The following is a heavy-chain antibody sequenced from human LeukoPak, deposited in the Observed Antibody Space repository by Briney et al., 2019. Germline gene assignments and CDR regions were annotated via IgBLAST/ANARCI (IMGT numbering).Heavy chain of an antibody. J-gene: IGHJ4*02. CDR1: GYTFTSYG. Sequence: ASVKVSCKASGYTFTSYGISWVRQAPGQGLEWMGWISAYNGNTNYAQKLQGRVTMTTDTSTSTAYMELRSLRSDDTAVYYCARDAAYRGGDCYFGYGEYWGQGSLVTVSS. D-gene: IGHD2-21*02. V-gene: IGHV1-18*01. CDR2: ISAYNGNT. CDR3: ARDAAYRGGDCYFGYGEY.